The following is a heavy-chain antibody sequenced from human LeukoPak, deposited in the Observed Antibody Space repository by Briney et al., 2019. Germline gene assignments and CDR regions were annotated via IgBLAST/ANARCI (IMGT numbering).Heavy chain of an antibody. V-gene: IGHV4-39*07. CDR1: GGSISSSSYY. Sequence: SETLSLTCTVSGGSISSSSYYWGWIRQPPGKGLEWIGSIYYSGSTYYNPSLKSRVTISVDTSKNQFSLKLSSVTAADTAVYYCARVRLSVAGTSSLIFDYWGQGTLVTVSS. J-gene: IGHJ4*02. CDR3: ARVRLSVAGTSSLIFDY. D-gene: IGHD6-19*01. CDR2: IYYSGST.